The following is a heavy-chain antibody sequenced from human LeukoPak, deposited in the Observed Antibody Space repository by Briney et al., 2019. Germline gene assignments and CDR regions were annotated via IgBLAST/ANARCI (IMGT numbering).Heavy chain of an antibody. CDR3: TRKGSQWDFLVDY. CDR2: INDSGST. D-gene: IGHD2/OR15-2a*01. Sequence: SETLSLTCAVYGASFSGYYWVWIRQPPGKGLEWIGEINDSGSTKYNPSVWSRVTISVDTSKNQFSLRLSSVTAEDTAVYYCTRKGSQWDFLVDYWGQGTRVAVSP. J-gene: IGHJ4*02. V-gene: IGHV4-34*01. CDR1: GASFSGYY.